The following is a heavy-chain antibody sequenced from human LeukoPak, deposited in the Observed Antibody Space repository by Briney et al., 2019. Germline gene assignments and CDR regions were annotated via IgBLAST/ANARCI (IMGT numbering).Heavy chain of an antibody. J-gene: IGHJ6*02. Sequence: GGSLRLSCAASGFTFSDYYMSWIRQAPGKGLEWVSYISSSGSTIYYADSVKGRFTISRDNAKNSLYLQMNSLRAEDTAVYYCARDLAPDFWSGPWYYYYGMDVWGQGTLVTVSS. CDR2: ISSSGSTI. CDR1: GFTFSDYY. V-gene: IGHV3-11*01. D-gene: IGHD3-3*01. CDR3: ARDLAPDFWSGPWYYYYGMDV.